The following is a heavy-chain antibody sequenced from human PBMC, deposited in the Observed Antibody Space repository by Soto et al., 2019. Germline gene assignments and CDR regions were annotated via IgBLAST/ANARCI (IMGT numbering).Heavy chain of an antibody. CDR1: GYTFTSYY. CDR2: INPSGGST. V-gene: IGHV1-46*03. D-gene: IGHD2-15*01. CDR3: ARVGLGYCSGGSCSPGVWFDP. Sequence: GASVKVSSKASGYTFTSYYMHWVRQAPGQGLEWMGIINPSGGSTSYAQKFQGRVTMTRDTSTSTVYMELSSLRSEDTAVYYCARVGLGYCSGGSCSPGVWFDPWGQGTLVTVSS. J-gene: IGHJ5*02.